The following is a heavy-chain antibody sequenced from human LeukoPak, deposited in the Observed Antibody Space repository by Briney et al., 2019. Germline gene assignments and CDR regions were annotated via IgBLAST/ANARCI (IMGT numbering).Heavy chain of an antibody. CDR3: ARDPSSSWPFDY. V-gene: IGHV1-2*06. J-gene: IGHJ4*02. CDR2: INPNSGGT. Sequence: ASVKVSCKASGYTFTGYYIHWVRQAPGQGLEWMGRINPNSGGTNYAQKFQGRVTMTRDTSISTAYMELSRLRSDDTAVYYCARDPSSSWPFDYWGQGTLVTVSS. CDR1: GYTFTGYY. D-gene: IGHD6-13*01.